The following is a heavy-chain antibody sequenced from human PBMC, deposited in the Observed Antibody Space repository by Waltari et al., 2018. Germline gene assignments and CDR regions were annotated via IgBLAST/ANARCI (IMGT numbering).Heavy chain of an antibody. J-gene: IGHJ4*02. CDR3: ARMMPKYTSGWALDY. V-gene: IGHV3-48*03. D-gene: IGHD6-19*01. Sequence: EVYLVESGGGLEQPGGSLRLSCSASGFMFSAYEMNWVRQAAGKGLELIAYISVSGNREYYADSVKGRFTISRDNARDLVFLQMYNLRAEDTALYYCARMMPKYTSGWALDYWGQGTLVTVAS. CDR1: GFMFSAYE. CDR2: ISVSGNRE.